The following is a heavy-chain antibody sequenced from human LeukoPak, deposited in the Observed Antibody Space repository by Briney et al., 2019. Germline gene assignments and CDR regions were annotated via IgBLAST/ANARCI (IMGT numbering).Heavy chain of an antibody. V-gene: IGHV1-2*04. J-gene: IGHJ4*02. D-gene: IGHD5-12*01. CDR1: GYTFTGYY. CDR3: ARDGLRGYGGYDSDHHFDY. Sequence: ASVKVSCKASGYTFTGYYMHWVRQAPGQGLEWMGWINPNSGGTNYAQKFQGWVTMTRDTSISTAYMELSRLRSDDTAVYYCARDGLRGYGGYDSDHHFDYWGQGTLVTVSS. CDR2: INPNSGGT.